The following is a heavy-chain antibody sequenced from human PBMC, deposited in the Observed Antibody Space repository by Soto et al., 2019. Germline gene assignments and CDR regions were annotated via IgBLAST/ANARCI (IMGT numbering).Heavy chain of an antibody. Sequence: SETLSLTCIVSNYSISSGYHWGWIRQPPGKGLEGIGTIYQSGNTYQNPSLKSRVILSIDTFKNQFSLNLRNVTAADTAVYYCVRGKVNFDFWGKGTLVTV. CDR1: NYSISSGYH. CDR2: IYQSGNT. V-gene: IGHV4-38-2*02. CDR3: VRGKVNFDF. J-gene: IGHJ4*02.